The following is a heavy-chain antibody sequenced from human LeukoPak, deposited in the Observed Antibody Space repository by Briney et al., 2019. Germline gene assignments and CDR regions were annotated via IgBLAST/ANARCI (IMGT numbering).Heavy chain of an antibody. CDR1: GYTFTSSY. D-gene: IGHD1-26*01. CDR3: AKGDTTWELPHDY. Sequence: GASVKVSCKASGYTFTSSYLHWVRQAPGQGLEWMGIISPSGGSTTYAQKFQGRVTMTRDTSTSTVYMEVSSLRSEDTAVYYCAKGDTTWELPHDYWGQGTLVTVSS. J-gene: IGHJ4*02. V-gene: IGHV1-46*01. CDR2: ISPSGGST.